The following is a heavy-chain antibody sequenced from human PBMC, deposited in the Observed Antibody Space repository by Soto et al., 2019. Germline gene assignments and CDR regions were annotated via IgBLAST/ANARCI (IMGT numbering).Heavy chain of an antibody. J-gene: IGHJ4*02. CDR3: AKWHTYNYDSLAFSGFDC. V-gene: IGHV4-39*01. D-gene: IGHD3-16*01. CDR2: IYYTGNT. Sequence: SETLSLTCTVSGGSISSSNYYWGWIRQPPGMGLEWIGGIYYTGNTYYNPSLKSRVTISVDTSRNQFSLKLSSLTADDTAAYYCAKWHTYNYDSLAFSGFDCWGQGTQVTVSS. CDR1: GGSISSSNYY.